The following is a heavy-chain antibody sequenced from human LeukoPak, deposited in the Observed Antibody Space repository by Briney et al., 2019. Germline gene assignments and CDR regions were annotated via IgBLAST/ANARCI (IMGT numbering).Heavy chain of an antibody. CDR2: ITGSGRGT. Sequence: GGSLRLSCTASGLTFSNYATTWVRQAPGKGLEWVSSITGSGRGTYYADSVKGRFGVSRDNSQNTVFLHMSSLRADDTALYYCSKDPNGDYVGAFDMWGPGTMVTVSS. D-gene: IGHD4-17*01. J-gene: IGHJ3*02. CDR1: GLTFSNYA. CDR3: SKDPNGDYVGAFDM. V-gene: IGHV3-23*01.